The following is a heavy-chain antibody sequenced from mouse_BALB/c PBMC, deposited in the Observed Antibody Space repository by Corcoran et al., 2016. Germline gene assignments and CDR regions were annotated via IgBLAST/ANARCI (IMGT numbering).Heavy chain of an antibody. J-gene: IGHJ1*01. CDR3: AREGRRGYFDV. V-gene: IGHV1S136*01. CDR2: INPYNDGT. CDR1: GYTFTSYV. Sequence: EVQLQQSGPELVKPGASAKMSCKASGYTFTSYVMHWVKQKPGQGLEWIGYINPYNDGTKYNEKFKGKATLTSDKSSSTAYMELSSLTSEDSAVYYCAREGRRGYFDVWGAGTTVTVSS.